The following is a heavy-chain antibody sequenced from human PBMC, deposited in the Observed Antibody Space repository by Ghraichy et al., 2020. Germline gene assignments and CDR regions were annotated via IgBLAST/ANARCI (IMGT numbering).Heavy chain of an antibody. D-gene: IGHD5-12*01. Sequence: GESLNISCKGSGYSFTSYWIGWVRQMPGKGLEWMGIIYPGDSDTRYSPSFQGQVTISADKSISTAYLQWSSLKASDTAMYYCARQYSGYDGAHDAFDIWGQGTMVTVSS. J-gene: IGHJ3*02. CDR1: GYSFTSYW. CDR3: ARQYSGYDGAHDAFDI. V-gene: IGHV5-51*01. CDR2: IYPGDSDT.